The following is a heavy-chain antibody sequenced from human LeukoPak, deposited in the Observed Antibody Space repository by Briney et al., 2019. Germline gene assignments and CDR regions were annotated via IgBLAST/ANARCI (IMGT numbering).Heavy chain of an antibody. CDR3: TRGHNSFDI. V-gene: IGHV3-72*01. J-gene: IGHJ3*02. CDR1: GFTFSDYY. Sequence: GGSLRLSCAASGFTFSDYYMDWVRQTPGKGLEWVGRVRNKVYTYSTEYAASVKGRSTVSRDDSKNSLYLQMNNLKTEDTAMYYCTRGHNSFDIWGRGTMVTVSS. CDR2: VRNKVYTYST.